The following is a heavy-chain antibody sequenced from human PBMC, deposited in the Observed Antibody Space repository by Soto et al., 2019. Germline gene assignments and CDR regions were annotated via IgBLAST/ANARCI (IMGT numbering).Heavy chain of an antibody. V-gene: IGHV3-23*01. CDR3: AKGGWRGDYFDF. Sequence: EVVLLESGGGLVQPGGSLRLSCAASRFTFSTYAMAWVRQAPGKGLEWVSYIANSGDRTYYADSVKGRFTISRDNSRSTVYLQMSSLRPEDTATYYCAKGGWRGDYFDFWGQGTLVTVSS. CDR2: IANSGDRT. J-gene: IGHJ4*02. CDR1: RFTFSTYA. D-gene: IGHD6-19*01.